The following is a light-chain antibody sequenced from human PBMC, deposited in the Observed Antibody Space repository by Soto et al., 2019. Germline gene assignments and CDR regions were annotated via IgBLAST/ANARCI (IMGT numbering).Light chain of an antibody. J-gene: IGKJ1*01. CDR3: QQYNNWPPRWT. Sequence: EVVVTQSAATLSVSPGEGAPLSCRSSQSVSSNLAWYQQKPGQAPRLLIYGASTRATGIPARFSGSGSGTEFTLTISSLQSEDFAVYYCQQYNNWPPRWTFGQGTKVDIK. CDR2: GAS. CDR1: QSVSSN. V-gene: IGKV3-15*01.